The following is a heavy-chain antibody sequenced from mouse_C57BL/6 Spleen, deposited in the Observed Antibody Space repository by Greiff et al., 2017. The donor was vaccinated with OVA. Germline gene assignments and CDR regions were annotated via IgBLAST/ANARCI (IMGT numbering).Heavy chain of an antibody. V-gene: IGHV3-1*01. CDR3: ARGRYDYEGFAY. J-gene: IGHJ3*01. D-gene: IGHD2-4*01. CDR1: GYSITSGYD. CDR2: ISYSGST. Sequence: EVQLVESGPGMVKPSQSLSLTCTVTGYSITSGYDWHWIRHFPGNKLEWMGYISYSGSTNYNPSLKSRISITHDTSKNHFFLKLNSVTTEDTATYYCARGRYDYEGFAYWGQGTLVTVSA.